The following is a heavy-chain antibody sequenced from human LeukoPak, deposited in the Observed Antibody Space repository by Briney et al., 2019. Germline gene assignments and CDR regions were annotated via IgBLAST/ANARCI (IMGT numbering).Heavy chain of an antibody. J-gene: IGHJ3*02. CDR1: GYTFTSYG. V-gene: IGHV1-18*01. CDR3: ARDLGYSSGWYLVYAFDI. Sequence: ASVKVSCKASGYTFTSYGISWVRQAPGQGLEWMGWISAYNGNTNYAQKLQGRVTMTTDTSTSTAYMELRSLRSDDTAVYYCARDLGYSSGWYLVYAFDIWGQGTMVTVSS. CDR2: ISAYNGNT. D-gene: IGHD6-19*01.